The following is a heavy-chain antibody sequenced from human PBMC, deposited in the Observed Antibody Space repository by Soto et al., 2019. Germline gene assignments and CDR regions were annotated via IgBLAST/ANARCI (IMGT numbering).Heavy chain of an antibody. CDR2: INAGNGNT. J-gene: IGHJ6*02. Sequence: ASVKVSCKASGYTFTSYAMHWVRQAPGQRLEWMGWINAGNGNTKYSQEFQGRVTITRDTSASTAYMELSSLRSEDTAVYYCARAPPVAGTRYYYYGMDVWGQGTTVTVSS. CDR1: GYTFTSYA. CDR3: ARAPPVAGTRYYYYGMDV. D-gene: IGHD1-7*01. V-gene: IGHV1-3*01.